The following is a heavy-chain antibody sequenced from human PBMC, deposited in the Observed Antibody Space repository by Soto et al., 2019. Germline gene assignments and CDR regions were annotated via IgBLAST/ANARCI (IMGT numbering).Heavy chain of an antibody. D-gene: IGHD6-6*01. Sequence: PGGSLRLSCATSGFTFSTYWMTWVRQAPGKGLEWVANIKGDGSQKYSVDSVKGRFTISRDNAKNSLYLQMNSLRAEDTAVYYWARVDYIISSHDYYYYMDVWGKGTTVTVSS. V-gene: IGHV3-7*01. J-gene: IGHJ6*03. CDR3: ARVDYIISSHDYYYYMDV. CDR1: GFTFSTYW. CDR2: IKGDGSQK.